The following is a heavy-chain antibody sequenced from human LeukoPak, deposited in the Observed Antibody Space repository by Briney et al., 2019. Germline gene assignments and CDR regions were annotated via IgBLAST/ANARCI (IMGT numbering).Heavy chain of an antibody. J-gene: IGHJ4*02. D-gene: IGHD3-16*02. CDR2: ISSSGNTI. Sequence: GGSLRLSCAASGFAFSTYEMNWVRQAPGKGLEWVSYISSSGNTIYYADSVKGRFTISRDNAKNSLYLQMNSLRAEDTAVYYCARGMADYVWGSYRYIGDYWGQETLVTVSS. CDR3: ARGMADYVWGSYRYIGDY. V-gene: IGHV3-48*03. CDR1: GFAFSTYE.